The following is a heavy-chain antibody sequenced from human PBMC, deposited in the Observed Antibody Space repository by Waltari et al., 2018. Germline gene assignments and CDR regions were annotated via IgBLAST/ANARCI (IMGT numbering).Heavy chain of an antibody. CDR1: GGTFSSYA. CDR2: IIPSFGTA. D-gene: IGHD1-26*01. J-gene: IGHJ6*03. CDR3: ALRGSYVTYYYYMDV. V-gene: IGHV1-69*14. Sequence: QVQLVQSGAEVKKPGSSVKVSCKASGGTFSSYAISWVRQAPGQGLEWMGGIIPSFGTANYAQKFQGRVTITADKSTSTAYMELSSLRSEDTAVYYCALRGSYVTYYYYMDVWGKGTTVTVSS.